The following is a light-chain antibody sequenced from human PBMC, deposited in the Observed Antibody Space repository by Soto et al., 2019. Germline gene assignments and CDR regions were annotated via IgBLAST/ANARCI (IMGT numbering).Light chain of an antibody. Sequence: QSALTQSASVSGSPGQSITISCTGTSSDVGGHDYVSWYQQHPGKAPTLMIYHVTNRPSAVSSRFSGSKSGNTAFLIISGLQAEDEADYYCSSYTSSSTFVFGTGTKVTVL. J-gene: IGLJ1*01. V-gene: IGLV2-14*01. CDR3: SSYTSSSTFV. CDR1: SSDVGGHDY. CDR2: HVT.